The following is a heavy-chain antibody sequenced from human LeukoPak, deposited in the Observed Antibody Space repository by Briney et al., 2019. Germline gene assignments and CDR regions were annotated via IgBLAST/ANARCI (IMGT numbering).Heavy chain of an antibody. CDR3: ARDLGGYDILTGYSGYYYYYMDV. CDR1: GFTFSDYY. D-gene: IGHD3-9*01. J-gene: IGHJ6*03. Sequence: GGSLRLSCAASGFTFSDYYMSWIRQAPGKGLEWVSYISSSGSTIYYADSVKGRFTISRDNAKNSLYLQMNSLRAEDTAVYYCARDLGGYDILTGYSGYYYYYMDVWGKGTTVTVSS. CDR2: ISSSGSTI. V-gene: IGHV3-11*01.